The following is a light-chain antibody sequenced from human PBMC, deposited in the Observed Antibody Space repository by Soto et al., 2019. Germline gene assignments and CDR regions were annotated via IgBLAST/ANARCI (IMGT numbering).Light chain of an antibody. CDR2: DAS. J-gene: IGKJ2*01. Sequence: QMTQSPSSLSASVGDRVTITCQASQDISNYLNWYQQKPGKAPKLLIYDASNLETGVPSRFSGSGSGTDFTFTISSLQPEDIATYYCQQYDNLPYTFGQGTKLEIK. V-gene: IGKV1-33*01. CDR1: QDISNY. CDR3: QQYDNLPYT.